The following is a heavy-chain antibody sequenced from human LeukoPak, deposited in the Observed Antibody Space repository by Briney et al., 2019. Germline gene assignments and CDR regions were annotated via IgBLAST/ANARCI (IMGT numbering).Heavy chain of an antibody. CDR3: GRQVDTTMALPDY. V-gene: IGHV1-18*01. J-gene: IGHJ4*02. CDR1: GYTFTNYG. Sequence: GASVKVFCKASGYTFTNYGISWVRQAPGLGLEWMGWISGYNGNTNFAQKFQGRVTMTTDTSTSTAYMELRSLRSDDTAVYYCGRQVDTTMALPDYWGQGTLVTVSS. CDR2: ISGYNGNT. D-gene: IGHD5-18*01.